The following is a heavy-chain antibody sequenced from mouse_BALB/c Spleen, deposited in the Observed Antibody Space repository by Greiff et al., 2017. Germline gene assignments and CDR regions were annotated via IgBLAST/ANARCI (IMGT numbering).Heavy chain of an antibody. CDR1: GFAFSSYD. Sequence: DVQLVESGGGLVKPGGSLKLSCAASGFAFSSYDMSWVRQTPEKRLEWVAYISSGGGSTYYPDTVKGRFTISRDNAKNTLYLQMSSLKSEDTAMYYCARHGLLYDYWGQGTTLTVSS. V-gene: IGHV5-12-1*01. J-gene: IGHJ2*01. D-gene: IGHD2-12*01. CDR3: ARHGLLYDY. CDR2: ISSGGGST.